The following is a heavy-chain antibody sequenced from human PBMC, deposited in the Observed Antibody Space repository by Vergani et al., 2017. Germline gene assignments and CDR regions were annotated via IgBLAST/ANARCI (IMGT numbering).Heavy chain of an antibody. D-gene: IGHD2/OR15-2a*01. CDR3: TRDFRLLSNRFDP. V-gene: IGHV3-33*01. CDR1: GFTFNQYG. CDR2: TWYDGNNK. J-gene: IGHJ5*02. Sequence: QVQLVESGGGVVQPGRSLRLSCAASGFTFNQYGMHWVRQAPGKGLEWVAVTWYDGNNKQYADSVKGRFTISRDNSKSTMYLQMNSLRDEDTGVYYCTRDFRLLSNRFDPWGQGTLVTVSS.